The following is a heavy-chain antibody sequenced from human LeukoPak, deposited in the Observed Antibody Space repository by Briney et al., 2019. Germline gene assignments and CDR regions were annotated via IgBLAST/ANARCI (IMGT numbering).Heavy chain of an antibody. J-gene: IGHJ4*02. CDR2: IYWNDDK. CDR1: GFSLSTSGVS. D-gene: IGHD2-2*01. V-gene: IGHV2-5*01. CDR3: AHTLCSSTSCHRWYFDY. Sequence: ESGPTLVKPTQTLTLTCTFSGFSLSTSGVSVGWIRQPPGKALEWLALIYWNDDKRYSPSLKSRLTITKDTSKNQVVLTMTNMDPVDTATYYCAHTLCSSTSCHRWYFDYWGQGTLVTVSS.